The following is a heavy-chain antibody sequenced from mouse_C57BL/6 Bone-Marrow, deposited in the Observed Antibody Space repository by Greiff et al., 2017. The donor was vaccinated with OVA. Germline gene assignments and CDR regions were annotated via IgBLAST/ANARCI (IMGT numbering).Heavy chain of an antibody. CDR2: IDPNSGGT. J-gene: IGHJ4*01. Sequence: QVQLKQPGAELVKPGASVKLSCKASGYTFTSYWMHWVKQRPGRGLEWIGRIDPNSGGTKYNEKFKSKATLTVDKPSSTAYMQLSSLTSEDSAVYYCARSLANWDEYAMDYWGQGTSVTVSS. CDR1: GYTFTSYW. V-gene: IGHV1-72*01. CDR3: ARSLANWDEYAMDY. D-gene: IGHD4-1*01.